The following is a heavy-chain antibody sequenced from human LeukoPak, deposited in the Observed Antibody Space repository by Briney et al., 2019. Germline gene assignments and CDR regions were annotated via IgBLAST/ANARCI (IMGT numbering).Heavy chain of an antibody. D-gene: IGHD3-22*01. CDR2: IYYSGSI. Sequence: PSETLSLTCTVSGGSISSGGYYWSWIRQHAGMGLEWIGYIYYSGSIFYNPSLKSRVTISIDTSKNQFSLKLSSVTAADTAIYYCARGDDYYDGSAFRHWGQGTLVTVSS. V-gene: IGHV4-31*03. CDR1: GGSISSGGYY. CDR3: ARGDDYYDGSAFRH. J-gene: IGHJ4*02.